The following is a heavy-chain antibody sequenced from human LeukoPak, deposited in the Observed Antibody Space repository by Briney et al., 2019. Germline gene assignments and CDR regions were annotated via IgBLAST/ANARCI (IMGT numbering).Heavy chain of an antibody. Sequence: GESLQISCKVSGSSFTGYCIGWVRQLPGKGLEWMGIIYPGDSGPTYSPSFQGQVTISVDKSINTAYLQWSSLQASDTAMYYCGMSGDRVPLQDDVFDVWGQGTMVTVS. J-gene: IGHJ3*01. V-gene: IGHV5-51*01. CDR3: GMSGDRVPLQDDVFDV. CDR1: GSSFTGYC. CDR2: IYPGDSGP. D-gene: IGHD1-26*01.